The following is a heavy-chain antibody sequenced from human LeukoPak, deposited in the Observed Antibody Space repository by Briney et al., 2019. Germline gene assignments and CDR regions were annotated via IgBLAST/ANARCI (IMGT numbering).Heavy chain of an antibody. V-gene: IGHV1-69*05. CDR1: GGTFSSYA. CDR2: IIPLFGTA. J-gene: IGHJ4*02. Sequence: SVKVSCKASGGTFSSYAISWVRQALGQGLERMGGIIPLFGTANYAQKFQGRVTITTDESTSTAYMELSSLRSEDTAVYYCGCGYSVYAVDTAMVSWGQGTLVTVSS. CDR3: GCGYSVYAVDTAMVS. D-gene: IGHD5-18*01.